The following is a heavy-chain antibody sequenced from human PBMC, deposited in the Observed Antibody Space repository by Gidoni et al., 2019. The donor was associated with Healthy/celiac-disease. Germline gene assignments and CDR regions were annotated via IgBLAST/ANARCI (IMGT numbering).Heavy chain of an antibody. V-gene: IGHV3-30*07. CDR3: ARDRAATLNY. Sequence: GRFTISRDNSKNTLYLQMNSLRAEDTAVYYCARDRAATLNYWGQGTLVTVSS. D-gene: IGHD2-15*01. J-gene: IGHJ4*02.